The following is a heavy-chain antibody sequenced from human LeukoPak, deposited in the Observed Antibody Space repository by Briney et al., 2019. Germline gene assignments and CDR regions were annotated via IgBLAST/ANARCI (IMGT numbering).Heavy chain of an antibody. CDR3: ARQRYSYGYDFDY. CDR1: GGSINSYY. J-gene: IGHJ4*02. D-gene: IGHD5-18*01. V-gene: IGHV4-59*08. Sequence: SETLSLTCTVSGGSINSYYWNWIRQPPGKGLEWIGYIYYSGSTNYNPSLKSRVTISVDTSKNQFSLKLSSVTAADTAVYYCARQRYSYGYDFDYWGQGTLVTVSS. CDR2: IYYSGST.